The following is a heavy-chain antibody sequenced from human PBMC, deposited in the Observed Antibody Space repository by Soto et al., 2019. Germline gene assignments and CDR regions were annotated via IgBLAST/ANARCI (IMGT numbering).Heavy chain of an antibody. CDR1: GFTFSSYA. V-gene: IGHV3-23*01. CDR3: AKGEYAVDYQLQY. D-gene: IGHD2-2*01. CDR2: ISGSGGST. Sequence: EVQLLESGGGLVQPGGSLRLSCAASGFTFSSYAMSWVRQAPGKGLEWVSAISGSGGSTDYADSVKGRFTISRDNSKNTLYLQINSLRAEDTAVYYCAKGEYAVDYQLQYWGQGTLVTVSS. J-gene: IGHJ4*02.